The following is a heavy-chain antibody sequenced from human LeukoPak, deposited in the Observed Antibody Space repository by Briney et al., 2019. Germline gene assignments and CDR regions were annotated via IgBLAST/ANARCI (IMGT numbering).Heavy chain of an antibody. CDR2: IRKITTTT. Sequence: GGSLRLSCAASGFTISDYSMNWVRRAPGKGLEWISYIRKITTTTYYADSAKGRFASSRDNAKNSVYLQMNSLGDDDTAVYYCTRDPEALDYWGQGTLVTVSS. CDR3: TRDPEALDY. V-gene: IGHV3-48*02. J-gene: IGHJ4*02. CDR1: GFTISDYS.